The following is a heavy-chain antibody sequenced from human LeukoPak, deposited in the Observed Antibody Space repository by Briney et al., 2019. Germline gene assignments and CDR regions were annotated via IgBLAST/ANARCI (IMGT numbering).Heavy chain of an antibody. V-gene: IGHV1-18*04. CDR2: ISAYNGNR. D-gene: IGHD2-2*01. CDR1: GYTFTSYG. J-gene: IGHJ4*02. CDR3: AASAVPAAIPRFDY. Sequence: GASVKVSCKASGYTFTSYGISWVRQAPGQGLEWMGLISAYNGNRNYAQKIQGRLTMTTDTSTSTDYMELTSLRSDDTAVYYCAASAVPAAIPRFDYWGQGTLVTVSS.